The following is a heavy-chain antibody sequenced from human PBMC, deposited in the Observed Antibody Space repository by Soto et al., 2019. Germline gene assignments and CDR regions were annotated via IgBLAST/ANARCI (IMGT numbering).Heavy chain of an antibody. V-gene: IGHV2-70*11. D-gene: IGHD6-13*01. J-gene: IGHJ6*02. CDR3: ARIRRIAAAPYYYYGMDV. CDR2: IDWDDDK. CDR1: GFSLNTSGKC. Sequence: SRPKPVDPPQTPTLTCTFPGFSLNTSGKCVSWIRQPPGKALEWLARIDWDDDKYYSTSLKTRLTISKDTSKNQVVLTMTNMDPVDTATYYCARIRRIAAAPYYYYGMDVWGQGTTVTVSS.